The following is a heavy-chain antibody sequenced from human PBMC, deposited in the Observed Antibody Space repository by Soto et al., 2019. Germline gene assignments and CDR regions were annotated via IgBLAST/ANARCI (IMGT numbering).Heavy chain of an antibody. J-gene: IGHJ4*02. CDR1: GFTFSDYY. CDR2: IRSTTYGGTT. V-gene: IGHV3-49*03. Sequence: GGSLRLSCAASGFTFSDYYMSWIRQAPGKGLEWVGFIRSTTYGGTTEYAASVKGRFTISRDDSRSIAYLQMNSLTTEDTAVYYCGRDRSFIPYWGPGTLVTVSS. CDR3: GRDRSFIPY. D-gene: IGHD6-13*01.